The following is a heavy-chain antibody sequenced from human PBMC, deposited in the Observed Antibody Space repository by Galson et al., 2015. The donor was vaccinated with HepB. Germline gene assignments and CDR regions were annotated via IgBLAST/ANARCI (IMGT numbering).Heavy chain of an antibody. J-gene: IGHJ6*03. CDR3: ASSGSSSGYYYYYYYMDV. Sequence: SLRLSCAASGFTVSSNYMSWVRQAPGKGLEWVSVIFAGGTTYYADSVKGRFTISRDNAKNSLYLQMNSLRAEDTAVYYCASSGSSSGYYYYYYYMDVWGKGTTVTVSS. CDR2: IFAGGTT. V-gene: IGHV3-53*01. CDR1: GFTVSSNY. D-gene: IGHD3-22*01.